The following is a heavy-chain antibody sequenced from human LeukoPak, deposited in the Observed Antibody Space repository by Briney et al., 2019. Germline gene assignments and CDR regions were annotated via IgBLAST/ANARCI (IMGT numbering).Heavy chain of an antibody. CDR1: GLTFSSYG. V-gene: IGHV3-30*18. CDR3: AKGYYFDILSGYSSLDS. J-gene: IGHJ4*02. D-gene: IGHD3-9*01. Sequence: GGSLRLSCAASGLTFSSYGMHWVRQAPGKGLEWVAVVSDDGNNIYYADSVKGRFTISRDDSKNTLYLQVNSLRAEDTATYYCAKGYYFDILSGYSSLDSWGQGTLVTVSS. CDR2: VSDDGNNI.